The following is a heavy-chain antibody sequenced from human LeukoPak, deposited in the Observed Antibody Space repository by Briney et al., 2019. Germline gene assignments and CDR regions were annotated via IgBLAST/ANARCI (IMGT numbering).Heavy chain of an antibody. CDR2: ISGSGGTT. Sequence: GGSLRLSCAASGFTFSSYSMNWVRQAPGKGLEWVSSISGSGGTTYYADSVRGRFTISRDNSKNTLYLQMGSLRAEDMAVYYCARVGTGQQLDYWGQGTLVTVSS. D-gene: IGHD6-13*01. CDR3: ARVGTGQQLDY. J-gene: IGHJ4*02. V-gene: IGHV3-23*01. CDR1: GFTFSSYS.